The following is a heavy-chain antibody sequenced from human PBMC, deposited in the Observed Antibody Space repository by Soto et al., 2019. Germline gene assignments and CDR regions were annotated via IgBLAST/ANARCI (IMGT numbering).Heavy chain of an antibody. CDR3: TRDMNV. CDR2: IKEDGTDK. Sequence: SGGSLRLSCAASGFTFSDYWMTWVRQAPGKGLEWVANIKEDGTDKYYVDSVRGRFTISRDNAKNSLYLQMNSLRAEDTAVYFCTRDMNVWGQGTTVTVSS. J-gene: IGHJ6*02. V-gene: IGHV3-7*01. CDR1: GFTFSDYW.